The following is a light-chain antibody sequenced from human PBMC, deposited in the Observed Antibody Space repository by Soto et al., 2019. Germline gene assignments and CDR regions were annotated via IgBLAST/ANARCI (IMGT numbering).Light chain of an antibody. CDR1: SSNIGAGYD. CDR2: GNS. CDR3: QSYDSSLSVNYV. V-gene: IGLV1-40*01. J-gene: IGLJ1*01. Sequence: QAVVTQPPSVSGAPGQRVTISCTGSSSNIGAGYDVHWYQQLPGTAPKLLIYGNSNRPSGVPDRFSGSKSGTSASLAITGLQAEDEADYYCQSYDSSLSVNYVFGTGTQLTVL.